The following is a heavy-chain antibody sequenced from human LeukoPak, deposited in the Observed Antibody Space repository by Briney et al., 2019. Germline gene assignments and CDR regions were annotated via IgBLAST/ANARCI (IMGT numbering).Heavy chain of an antibody. Sequence: ASVKVSCKASGYTFTGYYMHWVRQAPGQGLEWMGWISAYNGNTNYAQKLQGRVTMTTDTSTSTAYMELRSLRSDDTAVYCCARGQRFYYYYYTDVWGKGTTVTISS. CDR2: ISAYNGNT. CDR1: GYTFTGYY. V-gene: IGHV1-18*04. CDR3: ARGQRFYYYYYTDV. J-gene: IGHJ6*03.